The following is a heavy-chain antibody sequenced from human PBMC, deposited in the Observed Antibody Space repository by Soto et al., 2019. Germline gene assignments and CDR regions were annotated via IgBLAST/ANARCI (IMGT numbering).Heavy chain of an antibody. CDR1: GFTFSSYA. Sequence: GGSLRLSCAASGFTFSSYAMSWVRQAPGKGLEWVSAISGSGGSTYYADSVKGRFTISRDNSKNTLYLQMNSLRAEDTAVYYCAKRDGYNSNALEYYFDYWGQGTLVTVSS. D-gene: IGHD5-12*01. CDR3: AKRDGYNSNALEYYFDY. V-gene: IGHV3-23*01. J-gene: IGHJ4*02. CDR2: ISGSGGST.